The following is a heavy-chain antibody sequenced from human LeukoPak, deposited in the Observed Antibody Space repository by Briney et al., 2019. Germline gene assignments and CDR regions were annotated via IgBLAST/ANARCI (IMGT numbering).Heavy chain of an antibody. CDR1: GFTFDDYA. CDR3: AKGQLVAANYYYYGMDV. J-gene: IGHJ6*02. V-gene: IGHV3-9*01. CDR2: ISWNSGSI. Sequence: GRSLRLSCAASGFTFDDYAMHWVRQAPGKGLEWVSGISWNSGSIGYADSVKGRFTISRDNAKNSLYLQMNSLRAEDTALYYCAKGQLVAANYYYYGMDVWGQGTTVTVSS. D-gene: IGHD6-13*01.